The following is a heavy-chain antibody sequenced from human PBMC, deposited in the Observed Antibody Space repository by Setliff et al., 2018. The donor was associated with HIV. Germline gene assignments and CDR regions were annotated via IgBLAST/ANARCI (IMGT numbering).Heavy chain of an antibody. Sequence: LSLTCAVSGGPLNSRNWWSWVRQPPGKGLEWIGEVFHSGSANSNASLRSRVMISVDTSKNQFSLKLSAVTAADTAVYYCARDHVFGSRTGFDPWGKGTTVTVSS. J-gene: IGHJ6*04. V-gene: IGHV4-4*02. CDR1: GGPLNSRNW. D-gene: IGHD3-10*01. CDR3: ARDHVFGSRTGFDP. CDR2: VFHSGSA.